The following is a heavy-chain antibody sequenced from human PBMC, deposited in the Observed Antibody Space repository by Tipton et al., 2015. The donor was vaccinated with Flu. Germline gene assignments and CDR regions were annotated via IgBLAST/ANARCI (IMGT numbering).Heavy chain of an antibody. J-gene: IGHJ4*02. CDR2: IYYSGST. V-gene: IGHV4-59*01. Sequence: TLSLTCTVSGGSISGYYWTWIRQPPGKGLEWIGYIYYSGSTSYNPSLQSRVTISVDTSRNQFSLNLKSVTAADTAVYYCARDRGWPASLDYWGQGILVTVSS. D-gene: IGHD3-10*01. CDR3: ARDRGWPASLDY. CDR1: GGSISGYY.